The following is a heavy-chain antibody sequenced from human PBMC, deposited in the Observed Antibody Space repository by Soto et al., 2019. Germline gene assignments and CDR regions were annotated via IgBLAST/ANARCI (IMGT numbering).Heavy chain of an antibody. CDR2: INAGNGNT. V-gene: IGHV1-3*01. J-gene: IGHJ4*02. D-gene: IGHD6-19*01. CDR1: GYTFSSHA. Sequence: ASVKVSCKASGYTFSSHAMHWVRQAPGQRLEWMGWINAGNGNTKYSQKFQGRVTITRDTSASTAYMELSSLRSEDTAVYYCARGYSSRWYSEFDYWGQGALVTVSS. CDR3: ARGYSSRWYSEFDY.